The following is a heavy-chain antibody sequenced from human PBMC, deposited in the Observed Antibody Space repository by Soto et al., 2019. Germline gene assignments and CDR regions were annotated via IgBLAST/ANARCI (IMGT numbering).Heavy chain of an antibody. CDR1: GYRFISYW. V-gene: IGHV5-51*01. CDR2: FYPGDSTS. CDR3: ARIIGYCRNNDCSWTFDI. Sequence: PGESLKISCKTSGYRFISYWVAWVRQLPGKGLEWMGTFYPGDSTSTYSPSFQGQATISVDKSISTAYLQLSSLKASDTAMYYCARIIGYCRNNDCSWTFDIWGQGTMVTVSS. J-gene: IGHJ3*02. D-gene: IGHD2-15*01.